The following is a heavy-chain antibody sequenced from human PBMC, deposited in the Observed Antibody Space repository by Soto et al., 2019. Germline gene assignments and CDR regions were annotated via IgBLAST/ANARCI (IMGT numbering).Heavy chain of an antibody. V-gene: IGHV4-59*12. Sequence: QVVLQESGPGLVKPSETLSLTCSVSRRSITSYSWSWVRQPPGKGLEWIGYIYDNGITSQNPSLKSRVTMSADTSQNQFSLKLTSVTGADTAVYYCARTYDSNGYANEFDSWGQGILVTVTS. CDR1: RRSITSYS. CDR2: IYDNGIT. J-gene: IGHJ4*02. D-gene: IGHD3-22*01. CDR3: ARTYDSNGYANEFDS.